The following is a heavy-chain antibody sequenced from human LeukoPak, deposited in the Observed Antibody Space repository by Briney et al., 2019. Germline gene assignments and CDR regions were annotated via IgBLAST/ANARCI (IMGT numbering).Heavy chain of an antibody. Sequence: GGSLRLSCAASGFTFSSYWMHWVRQAPGKGLVWVSRINSDGSSTSYADSVKGRFTISRDNAKNTLYLQMNSLRAEDTAVHYCARSNGRAEFDYWGQGTLVTVSS. V-gene: IGHV3-74*01. J-gene: IGHJ4*02. CDR2: INSDGSST. D-gene: IGHD2-8*01. CDR3: ARSNGRAEFDY. CDR1: GFTFSSYW.